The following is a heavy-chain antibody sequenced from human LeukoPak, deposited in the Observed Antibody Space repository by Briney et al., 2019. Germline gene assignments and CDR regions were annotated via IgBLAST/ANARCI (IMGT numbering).Heavy chain of an antibody. V-gene: IGHV3-9*01. CDR1: GFTFDDYA. D-gene: IGHD4-17*01. J-gene: IGHJ3*02. CDR3: AKDRYGDYELGAFDI. CDR2: ISWNSGSI. Sequence: GRSLRLSCAASGFTFDDYAMPWVRQAPGKGLEWVSGISWNSGSIGYADSVKGRFTISRDNAKNSLYLQMNSLRAEDTALYYCAKDRYGDYELGAFDIWGQGTMVTVSS.